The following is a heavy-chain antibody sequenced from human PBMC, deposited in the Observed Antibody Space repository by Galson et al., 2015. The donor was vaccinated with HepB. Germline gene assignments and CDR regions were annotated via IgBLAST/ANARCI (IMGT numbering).Heavy chain of an antibody. CDR3: ARDGSRFGVWYYFDY. J-gene: IGHJ4*02. Sequence: SLRLSCAASGFTFSSYWMSWVRQAPGKGLEWVANIKQDGSEKYYVDSVKGRFTISRDNAKNSLYLQMNSLRAEDTAVYYCARDGSRFGVWYYFDYWGQGTLVTVSS. CDR2: IKQDGSEK. D-gene: IGHD3-10*01. CDR1: GFTFSSYW. V-gene: IGHV3-7*03.